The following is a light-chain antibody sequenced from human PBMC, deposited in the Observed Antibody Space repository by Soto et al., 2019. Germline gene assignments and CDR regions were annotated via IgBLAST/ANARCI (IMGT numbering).Light chain of an antibody. CDR3: QQYGSSPYT. V-gene: IGKV3-20*01. CDR2: GAS. J-gene: IGKJ2*01. CDR1: QSVTSDY. Sequence: EIVLTQSPGTLSLSPGERATLSCRASQSVTSDYLAWYQQKPGQAPRLLLYGASNRATGSPDRFSGSGSGTDFTLTINRLEPEDVAVYSCQQYGSSPYTFGQGTKLEIK.